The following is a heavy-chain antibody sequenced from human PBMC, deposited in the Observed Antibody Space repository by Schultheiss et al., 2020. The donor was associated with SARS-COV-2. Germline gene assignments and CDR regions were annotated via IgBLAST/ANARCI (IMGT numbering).Heavy chain of an antibody. CDR2: IYSGGST. CDR3: TRHFEAGPEQQQLVLGDYYYYYGMDV. CDR1: GFTVSSNY. Sequence: GGSLRLSCAASGFTVSSNYMSWVRQAPGKGLEWVSVIYSGGSTYYADSVKGRFTISRDNSKNTLYLQMNSLKTEDTAVYYCTRHFEAGPEQQQLVLGDYYYYYGMDVWGQGTTVTVSS. D-gene: IGHD6-13*01. V-gene: IGHV3-66*04. J-gene: IGHJ6*02.